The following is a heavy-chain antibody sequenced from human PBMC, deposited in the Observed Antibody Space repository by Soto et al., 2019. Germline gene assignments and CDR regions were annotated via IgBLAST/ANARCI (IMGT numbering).Heavy chain of an antibody. CDR1: SAPVSSTTYT. V-gene: IGHV4-39*07. Sequence: PSETLSLTCTVSSAPVSSTTYTWGWIRQPPGKGLEWVASVYYGGRSYYNPSLNSRVTISVDTSKNQFSLRLTSVTAADTAVYYCARGGIIGSYYHGMDVWGQGTTVTVSS. J-gene: IGHJ6*02. CDR2: VYYGGRS. CDR3: ARGGIIGSYYHGMDV. D-gene: IGHD1-20*01.